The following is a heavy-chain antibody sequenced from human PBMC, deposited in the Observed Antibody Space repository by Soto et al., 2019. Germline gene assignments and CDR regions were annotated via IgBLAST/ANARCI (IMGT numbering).Heavy chain of an antibody. CDR1: GGSISYEYYH. V-gene: IGHV4-30-4*08. Sequence: QVQLQQSGPGLVKPSQTLSLTCTVSGGSISYEYYHWTWIRQSPGKGLEWIGYVHYSGSIMYNPSFKSRVTISGDTSKNPFPLHLSSGTAADTAVYFCGREADGGAREYYGLDVWGQGTPVTVSS. J-gene: IGHJ6*02. CDR2: VHYSGSI. CDR3: GREADGGAREYYGLDV. D-gene: IGHD3-16*01.